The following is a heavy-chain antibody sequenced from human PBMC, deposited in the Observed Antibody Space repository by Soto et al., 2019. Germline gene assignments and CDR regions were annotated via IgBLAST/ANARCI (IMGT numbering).Heavy chain of an antibody. J-gene: IGHJ6*02. CDR1: GFTFSSYA. CDR2: ISYDGSNK. V-gene: IGHV3-30-3*01. Sequence: QVQLVESGGGVVQPGRSLRLSFAASGFTFSSYAMHWVRQAPGKGLEWVAVISYDGSNKYYADSVKGRFTISRDNSKNTLYLQMNSLRAEDTAVYYCARDLSVDTAMAPTLYYYYYGMDVWGQGTTVTVSS. CDR3: ARDLSVDTAMAPTLYYYYYGMDV. D-gene: IGHD5-18*01.